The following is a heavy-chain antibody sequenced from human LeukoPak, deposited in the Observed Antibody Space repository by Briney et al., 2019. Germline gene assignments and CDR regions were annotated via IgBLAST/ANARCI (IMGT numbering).Heavy chain of an antibody. CDR2: IYYSGST. CDR1: GGSISSYY. Sequence: SETLSLTCTVSGGSISSYYWNWIRQLPGKGLEWIGYIYYSGSTNYNPSLQSRVTISVDTSKNQFSLKLTSVTAADTAMYYCARGGNDFWSGLMYNWFDPWGQGTLVTVSS. D-gene: IGHD3-3*01. CDR3: ARGGNDFWSGLMYNWFDP. V-gene: IGHV4-59*01. J-gene: IGHJ5*02.